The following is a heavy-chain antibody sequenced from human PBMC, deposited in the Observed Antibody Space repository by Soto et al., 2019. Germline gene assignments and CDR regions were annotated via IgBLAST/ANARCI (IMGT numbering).Heavy chain of an antibody. V-gene: IGHV3-9*01. CDR1: GFTFDDYA. J-gene: IGHJ3*02. Sequence: EGQVMESGGGLVQPGRSLRLSCSVSGFTFDDYAMHWVRQAPGKGLEWVSGITWRGDYTAYADSVKDRFTISRDNANNALFLQMESLRPEDTALYSCTRGGVILEDGFEMWGQGTLVTVSS. CDR2: ITWRGDYT. D-gene: IGHD3-10*01. CDR3: TRGGVILEDGFEM.